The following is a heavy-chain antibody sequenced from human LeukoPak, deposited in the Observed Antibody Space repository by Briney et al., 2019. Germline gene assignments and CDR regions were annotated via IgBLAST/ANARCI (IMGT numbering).Heavy chain of an antibody. V-gene: IGHV4-61*01. CDR1: GGSVSSGSFY. CDR3: ARAPAYCGGDCYSPFDY. J-gene: IGHJ4*02. D-gene: IGHD2-21*02. CDR2: IYYSGST. Sequence: PSETLSLTCTVSGGSVSSGSFYWSWIRQPPGKGLEWIGYIYYSGSTNYNPSLKSRVTISVDTSKNQFSLKLNSVTAADTAVYYCARAPAYCGGDCYSPFDYWGQGTLVTVSS.